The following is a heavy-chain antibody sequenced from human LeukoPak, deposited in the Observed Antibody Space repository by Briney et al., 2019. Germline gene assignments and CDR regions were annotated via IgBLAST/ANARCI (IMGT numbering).Heavy chain of an antibody. Sequence: PGGSLRLSCAASGFTFSSYGIHWVRQAPGKGLEWVAVISYDGSNKYYADSVKGRFTISRDNSKNTLYLQMNSLRAEDTAVYYCAKEGQQWLEYFDYWGQGTLVTVSS. CDR1: GFTFSSYG. CDR2: ISYDGSNK. CDR3: AKEGQQWLEYFDY. D-gene: IGHD6-19*01. J-gene: IGHJ4*02. V-gene: IGHV3-30*18.